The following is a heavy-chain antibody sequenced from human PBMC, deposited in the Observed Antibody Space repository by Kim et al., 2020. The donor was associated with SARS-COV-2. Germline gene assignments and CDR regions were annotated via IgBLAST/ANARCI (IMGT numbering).Heavy chain of an antibody. CDR3: AREGPFFDI. V-gene: IGHV4-31*02. J-gene: IGHJ3*02. Sequence: GSTYYNPSLKSRVTISVDTSKNQFSLKLSSVTAADTAVYYCAREGPFFDIWGQGTMVTVSS. CDR2: GST.